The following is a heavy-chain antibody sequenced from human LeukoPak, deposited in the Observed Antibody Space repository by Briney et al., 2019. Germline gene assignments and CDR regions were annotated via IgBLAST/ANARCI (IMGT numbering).Heavy chain of an antibody. D-gene: IGHD6-6*01. CDR3: ARVLIAARLFDY. CDR2: ISAYNGNT. CDR1: GYTFTSYG. Sequence: ASVKVSFKASGYTFTSYGISWVRQAPGQGLEWMGWISAYNGNTNYAQKLQGRVTMTTDTSTSTAYMELRSLRSDDTAVYYCARVLIAARLFDYWGQGTLVTVSS. V-gene: IGHV1-18*01. J-gene: IGHJ4*02.